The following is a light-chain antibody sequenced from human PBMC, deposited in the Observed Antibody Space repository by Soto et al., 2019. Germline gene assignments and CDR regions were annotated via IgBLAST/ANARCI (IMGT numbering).Light chain of an antibody. J-gene: IGKJ2*01. V-gene: IGKV1-33*01. CDR1: QDISHY. CDR3: QHYDNVPYT. Sequence: DIQMTQSPSSLSASVGDRVTITCQASQDISHYLNWYQQKPGKAPKLLISDASNLKTGVPLRFSGGGSGTDFTFTISSLQPEDIATYFCQHYDNVPYTFGQGTKLEI. CDR2: DAS.